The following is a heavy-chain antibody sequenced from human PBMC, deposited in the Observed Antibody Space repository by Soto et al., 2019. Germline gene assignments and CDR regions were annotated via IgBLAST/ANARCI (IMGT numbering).Heavy chain of an antibody. J-gene: IGHJ4*02. CDR3: ARGRGDTDY. Sequence: ASVKVSCKASGGTFSSYAISWVRQAPGQGLEWMGGIIPIFGTANYAQKLQGRVTMTTDTSTSTAYMELRSLRSDDTAVYYCARGRGDTDYWGQGTLVTVSS. CDR1: GGTFSSYA. CDR2: IIPIFGTA. V-gene: IGHV1-69*05. D-gene: IGHD4-17*01.